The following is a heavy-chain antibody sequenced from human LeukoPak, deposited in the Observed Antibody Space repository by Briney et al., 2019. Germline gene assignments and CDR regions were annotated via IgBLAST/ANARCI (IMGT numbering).Heavy chain of an antibody. CDR2: IWFDGSNK. CDR1: GLTFSSYG. V-gene: IGHV3-33*01. CDR3: ARYYGSGTVGGLDY. D-gene: IGHD3-10*01. Sequence: PGRSLRLSCAASGLTFSSYGMHWVRQAPGKGLEWVALIWFDGSNKYYVDSVKGRSTISRDNSKNTLYLQMNSLRVEDTAVYYCARYYGSGTVGGLDYWGQGTLVTVSS. J-gene: IGHJ4*02.